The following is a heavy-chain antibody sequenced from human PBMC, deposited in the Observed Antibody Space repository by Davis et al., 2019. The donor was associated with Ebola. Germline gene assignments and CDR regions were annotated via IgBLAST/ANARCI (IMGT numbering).Heavy chain of an antibody. CDR3: AHRRFLLTVSGAFDI. J-gene: IGHJ3*02. V-gene: IGHV2-5*02. CDR1: GFSLSTSGVG. CDR2: IYWDDDK. D-gene: IGHD2/OR15-2a*01. Sequence: SGPTLVKPTQTLTLTCTFSGFSLSTSGVGVGWIRQPPGKALEWLALIYWDDDKRFSPSLKSRLTITKDTSKNQVILTMTNMDPVDTATYYCAHRRFLLTVSGAFDIWGQGTLVTVSS.